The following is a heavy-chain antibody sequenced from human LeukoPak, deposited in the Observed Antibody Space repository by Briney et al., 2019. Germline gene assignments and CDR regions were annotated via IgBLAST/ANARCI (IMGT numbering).Heavy chain of an antibody. CDR1: GFTFDDYA. V-gene: IGHV3-9*01. Sequence: PGGSLRLSCAASGFTFDDYAMHWVRQAPGKGLEWVSGISWNSGSIGYADSVKGRFTISRDNAKNSLYLQMNSLRPEDTALFYCAKAFGDYSPYYYYMDVWGKGTTVTVSS. CDR2: ISWNSGSI. J-gene: IGHJ6*03. CDR3: AKAFGDYSPYYYYMDV. D-gene: IGHD4-17*01.